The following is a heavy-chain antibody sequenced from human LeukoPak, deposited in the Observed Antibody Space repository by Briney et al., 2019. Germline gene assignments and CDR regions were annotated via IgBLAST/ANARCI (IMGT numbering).Heavy chain of an antibody. V-gene: IGHV2-70*11. J-gene: IGHJ4*02. CDR1: GFSLSTSGMC. Sequence: VSGPTLVNPTQTLSLTCTFSGFSLSTSGMCESWIRQPPGKALEWLARIDWDDDKYYNTSLKTRLTISKDTSKNQVVLTMTNMDPVDTATYYCARSHTMVRGVIDYWGQGTLVTVSS. CDR3: ARSHTMVRGVIDY. D-gene: IGHD3-10*01. CDR2: IDWDDDK.